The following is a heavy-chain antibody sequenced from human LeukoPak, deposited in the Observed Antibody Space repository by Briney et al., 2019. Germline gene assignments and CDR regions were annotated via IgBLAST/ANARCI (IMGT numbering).Heavy chain of an antibody. J-gene: IGHJ4*02. CDR1: GFTFSSYW. D-gene: IGHD3-3*01. CDR2: INSDGSST. Sequence: PGGSLRLSCAASGFTFSSYWMHWVRQAPGKGLVWVSRINSDGSSTSYADSVKGRFTISRDNAKNTLYLQMNSLRAEDTAVYYCARQSLGRYYDFWSARLAPDGGDYWGQGTLVTVSS. V-gene: IGHV3-74*01. CDR3: ARQSLGRYYDFWSARLAPDGGDY.